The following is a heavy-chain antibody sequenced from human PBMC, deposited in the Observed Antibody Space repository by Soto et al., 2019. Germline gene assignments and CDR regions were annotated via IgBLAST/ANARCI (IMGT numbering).Heavy chain of an antibody. D-gene: IGHD3-22*01. Sequence: GASVKVSCKASGYTFTSYDINWVRQATGQGLEWMGWMNPNSGNTGYAQKFQGRVTMTRNTSISTAYMELSSLRSEDTAVYYCARVPRYHSDSSGYCCPDYWGQGTLVTVSS. J-gene: IGHJ4*02. CDR3: ARVPRYHSDSSGYCCPDY. V-gene: IGHV1-8*01. CDR1: GYTFTSYD. CDR2: MNPNSGNT.